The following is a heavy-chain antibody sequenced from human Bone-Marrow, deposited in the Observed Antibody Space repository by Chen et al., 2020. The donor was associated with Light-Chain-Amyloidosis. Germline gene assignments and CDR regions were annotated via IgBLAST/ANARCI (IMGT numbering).Heavy chain of an antibody. Sequence: EVQLLESGGGLVQPGGSLRLSCAASGFTFSSYAMTWVRQAPGKGLEWVSTISGSGGSTYYADSVKGRFTISRDNSKNTLYLQMNSLRAEDTAVYYCVRDLVGGEDYWGQGTRVTVSS. D-gene: IGHD2-15*01. J-gene: IGHJ4*02. CDR3: VRDLVGGEDY. CDR2: ISGSGGST. V-gene: IGHV3-23*01. CDR1: GFTFSSYA.